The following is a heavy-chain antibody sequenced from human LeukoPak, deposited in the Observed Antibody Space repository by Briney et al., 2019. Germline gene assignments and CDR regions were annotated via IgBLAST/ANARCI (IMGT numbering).Heavy chain of an antibody. CDR1: GITLSNCG. D-gene: IGHD3-10*01. J-gene: IGHJ4*02. CDR2: LSGSGGGT. V-gene: IGHV3-23*01. CDR3: AKRGVVIQVFLVGLHKEAYYFDS. Sequence: GGSLRLSCAVSGITLSNCGMSWFRQAPGEGLEWVAGLSGSGGGTNYADSVQGRSTTSRDNPNNSLYIQMDSMSAEDTAVNFCAKRGVVIQVFLVGLHKEAYYFDSWGQGALVTVSS.